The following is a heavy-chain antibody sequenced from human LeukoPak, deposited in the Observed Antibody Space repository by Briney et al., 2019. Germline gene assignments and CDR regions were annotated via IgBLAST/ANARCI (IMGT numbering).Heavy chain of an antibody. CDR1: GFTFSSYA. D-gene: IGHD3-9*01. Sequence: GGSLRLSCAASGFTFSSYAMHWVRQAPGKGLEWVAVISYDGSNKYYADSVKGRFTISRDNSKTTLYLQMNSLRAEDTAVYYCARGYFDWLLSYFDYWGQGTLVTVSS. V-gene: IGHV3-30-3*01. CDR2: ISYDGSNK. CDR3: ARGYFDWLLSYFDY. J-gene: IGHJ4*02.